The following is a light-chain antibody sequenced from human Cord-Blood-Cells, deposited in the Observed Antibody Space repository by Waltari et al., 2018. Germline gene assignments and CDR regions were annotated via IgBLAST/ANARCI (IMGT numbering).Light chain of an antibody. CDR1: QSISSY. J-gene: IGKJ3*01. Sequence: DIQMTQSPSSLSASVGDRVTITCRASQSISSYLNWYQQKPGKAPKLLIYAASSLQSGVPTRFSSSGARTDSTTTISMLQPEDVATYYCQQSYSTPYTFGPGTKVEIK. CDR3: QQSYSTPYT. CDR2: AAS. V-gene: IGKV1-39*01.